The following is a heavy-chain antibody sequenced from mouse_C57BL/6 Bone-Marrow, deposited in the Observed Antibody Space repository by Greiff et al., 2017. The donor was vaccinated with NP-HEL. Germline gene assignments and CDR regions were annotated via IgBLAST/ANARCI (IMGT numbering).Heavy chain of an antibody. CDR3: ARSYSSYNY. D-gene: IGHD2-12*01. J-gene: IGHJ2*01. V-gene: IGHV1-81*01. Sequence: VQLVESGAELARPGASVKLSCKASGYTFTSYGISWVKQRTGQGLEWIGEIYPRSGNTYYNEKFKGKATLTADKSSSTAYMELRSLTSEDAAVYFCARSYSSYNYWGQGTTLTVSS. CDR2: IYPRSGNT. CDR1: GYTFTSYG.